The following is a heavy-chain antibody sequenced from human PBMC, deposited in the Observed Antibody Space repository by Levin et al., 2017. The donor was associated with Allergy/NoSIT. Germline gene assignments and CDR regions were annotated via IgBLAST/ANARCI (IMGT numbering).Heavy chain of an antibody. D-gene: IGHD6-6*01. CDR3: AREGNSSSSANDAFDI. V-gene: IGHV4-34*01. CDR2: INHSGST. J-gene: IGHJ3*02. CDR1: GGSFSGYY. Sequence: SQTLSLTCAVYGGSFSGYYWSWIRQPPGKGLEWIGEINHSGSTNYNPSLKSRVTISVDTSKNQFSLKLSSVTAADTAVYYCAREGNSSSSANDAFDIWGQGTMVTVSS.